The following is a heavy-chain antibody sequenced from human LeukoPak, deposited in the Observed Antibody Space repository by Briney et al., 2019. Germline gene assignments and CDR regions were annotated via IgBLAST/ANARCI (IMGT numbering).Heavy chain of an antibody. CDR2: ISSSSSYI. CDR3: ARVKAVAGTYFDY. D-gene: IGHD6-19*01. Sequence: GGSLRLSCAASGFTFSSYSMNWVRQAPGKGLEWVSSISSSSSYIYYADSVKGRFTISRDNAKNLLYLQMNSLRAEDTAVYYCARVKAVAGTYFDYWGQGTLVTVSS. V-gene: IGHV3-21*01. J-gene: IGHJ4*02. CDR1: GFTFSSYS.